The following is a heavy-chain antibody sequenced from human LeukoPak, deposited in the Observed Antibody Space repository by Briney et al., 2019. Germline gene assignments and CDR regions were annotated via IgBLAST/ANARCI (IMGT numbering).Heavy chain of an antibody. CDR2: MSYDGSDN. D-gene: IGHD5-24*01. J-gene: IGHJ4*02. V-gene: IGHV3-30*01. CDR1: GFTFSSYT. CDR3: ARGSRWLQLGPFDY. Sequence: GRSLRLSCAASGFTFSSYTMHWARQAPGKGLEWVAVMSYDGSDNYYADSVKGRFTISRDNSRTTVYLQMNSLRAEDTAVYYCARGSRWLQLGPFDYWGQGTLVTVSS.